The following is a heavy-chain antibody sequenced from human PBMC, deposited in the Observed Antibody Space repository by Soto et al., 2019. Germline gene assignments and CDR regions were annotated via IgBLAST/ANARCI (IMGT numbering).Heavy chain of an antibody. D-gene: IGHD2-15*01. J-gene: IGHJ4*02. CDR3: ARGGSGDIVVVAAIDY. CDR2: IFYSGST. CDR1: GGSISSGNYY. Sequence: QVQLQESGPGLVKPSQTLSLTCTVSGGSISSGNYYWSWIRQHPGKGLEWIGYIFYSGSTYYNPSLKSRVTTSVDTSKNQSSLKLSSVTAADTAVYYCARGGSGDIVVVAAIDYWGQGTLVTVSS. V-gene: IGHV4-31*03.